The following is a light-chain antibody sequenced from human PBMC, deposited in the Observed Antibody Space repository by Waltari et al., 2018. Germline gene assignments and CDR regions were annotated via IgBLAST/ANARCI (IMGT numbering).Light chain of an antibody. V-gene: IGLV2-14*01. CDR1: SSDVGGSNY. J-gene: IGLJ1*01. Sequence: QSALTQPASVSGSPGQSITISCTGTSSDVGGSNYVSWYQENPGKAPKLMIYEVSNRPSGVSNRFSGSKSGDTASLTISGLQAEDEANYYCSSYRSSSTPQYVFGTGTKVTVL. CDR3: SSYRSSSTPQYV. CDR2: EVS.